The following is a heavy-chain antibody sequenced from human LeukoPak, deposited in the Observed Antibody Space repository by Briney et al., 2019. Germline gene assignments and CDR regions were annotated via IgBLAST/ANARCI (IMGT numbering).Heavy chain of an antibody. CDR1: GGSISSCY. V-gene: IGHV4-59*01. CDR3: ARGRVSSSTWYSTYYYFFYMDF. CDR2: IYYSGST. J-gene: IGHJ6*03. D-gene: IGHD4-11*01. Sequence: PSETLSLTCTVSGGSISSCYWSWIRQPPGKGLEWIGYIYYSGSTNYNPSLNGRVSISRDTSNNFFSLRLRSVTAADTAVYFCARGRVSSSTWYSTYYYFFYMDFWGKGTTVTVSS.